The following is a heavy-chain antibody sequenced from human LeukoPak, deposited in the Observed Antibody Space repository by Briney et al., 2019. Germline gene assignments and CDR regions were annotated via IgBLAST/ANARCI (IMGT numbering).Heavy chain of an antibody. J-gene: IGHJ4*02. CDR3: ARDPYTCSSSWYGFDY. CDR2: IYYSGST. D-gene: IGHD6-13*01. V-gene: IGHV4-39*07. CDR1: GGSIGSSSYY. Sequence: SETLSLTCTVSGGSIGSSSYYWGWIRQPPGKGLEWIGSIYYSGSTYYNPSLKSRVTISVDTSKNQFSLKLSSVTAADTAVYYCARDPYTCSSSWYGFDYWGQGTLVTVSS.